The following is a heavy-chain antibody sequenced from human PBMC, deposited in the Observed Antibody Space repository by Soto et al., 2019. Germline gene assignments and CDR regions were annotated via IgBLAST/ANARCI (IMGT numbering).Heavy chain of an antibody. D-gene: IGHD2-2*01. CDR1: GGSISSGGYY. CDR3: ARDCSSTSCYLAFDI. CDR2: IYYSGST. J-gene: IGHJ3*02. V-gene: IGHV4-31*03. Sequence: QLLESGPGLVKPSQTLSLTCTVSGGSISSGGYYWSWIRQHPGKGLEWIGYIYYSGSTYYNPSLKSRVTISVDTSKNQFSLKLSSVTAADTAVYYCARDCSSTSCYLAFDIWGQGTMVTVSS.